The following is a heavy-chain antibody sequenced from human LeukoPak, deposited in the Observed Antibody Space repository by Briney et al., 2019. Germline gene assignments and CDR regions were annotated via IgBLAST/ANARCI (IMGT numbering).Heavy chain of an antibody. D-gene: IGHD3-3*01. CDR2: INPNSGGT. CDR1: GYTFTGYY. J-gene: IGHJ5*02. CDR3: AIVWSGYQNWFDP. Sequence: ASVKVSCKASGYTFTGYYMHWVRQAPGQGLEWMGWINPNSGGTNYAQKFQGRVTMTRDTSISTAYMELSRLRSDDTAVYYCAIVWSGYQNWFDPWGQGTLVAVSS. V-gene: IGHV1-2*02.